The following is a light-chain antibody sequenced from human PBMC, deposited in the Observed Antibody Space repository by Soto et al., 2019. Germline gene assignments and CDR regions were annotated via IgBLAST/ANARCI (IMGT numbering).Light chain of an antibody. CDR3: QQRNSWPLT. CDR2: DAS. J-gene: IGKJ4*01. CDR1: QSVSTY. Sequence: EIVLTQSPATLSLSPGERATLSCRASQSVSTYLAWYQHKPGQAPRLLIFDASNRAPGIPARFSGSGSGTDFTLTISSLEPEDFAFYYCQQRNSWPLTFGGGTKVEIK. V-gene: IGKV3-11*01.